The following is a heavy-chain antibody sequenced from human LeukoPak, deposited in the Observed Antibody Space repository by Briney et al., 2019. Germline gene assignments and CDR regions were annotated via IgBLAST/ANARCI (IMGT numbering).Heavy chain of an antibody. D-gene: IGHD6-19*01. CDR3: ARGPSIAVAGTLYYFDY. V-gene: IGHV1-18*01. J-gene: IGHJ4*02. CDR2: ISAYNGNT. Sequence: ASVKVSCKASGYTFTSYGISWVRQAPGQGLEWMGWISAYNGNTNYAQKLQGRVTMTTGTSTSTAYMELRSLRSDDTAVYYCARGPSIAVAGTLYYFDYWGQGTLVTVSS. CDR1: GYTFTSYG.